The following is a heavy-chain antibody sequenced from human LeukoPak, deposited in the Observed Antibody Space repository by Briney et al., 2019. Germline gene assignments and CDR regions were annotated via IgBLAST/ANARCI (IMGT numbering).Heavy chain of an antibody. J-gene: IGHJ3*02. CDR3: ARESVYGSGSYHAFDI. Sequence: GASVKVSCKASGYTFTDYYIHWVRQAPGPGLEWLGWINPNSGGTNYAQKFQGRVTMTRDASIRTVYMELSRLRSDDTAVYYCARESVYGSGSYHAFDIWGQGTMVTVSS. V-gene: IGHV1-2*02. CDR2: INPNSGGT. D-gene: IGHD3-10*01. CDR1: GYTFTDYY.